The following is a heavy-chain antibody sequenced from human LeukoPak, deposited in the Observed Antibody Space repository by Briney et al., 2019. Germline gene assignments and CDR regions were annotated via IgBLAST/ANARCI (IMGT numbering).Heavy chain of an antibody. CDR1: GGTFSSYA. CDR2: IIPMFGTA. Sequence: SVKVSCKASGGTFSSYAIRWVPQAPGQGLEWIGGIIPMFGTADYAQKFQGRVTITADESTSTAYMELSSLRSEETAVYYCARGSVIAAAGNYFDYWGQGTLVTVSS. CDR3: ARGSVIAAAGNYFDY. V-gene: IGHV1-69*13. J-gene: IGHJ4*02. D-gene: IGHD6-13*01.